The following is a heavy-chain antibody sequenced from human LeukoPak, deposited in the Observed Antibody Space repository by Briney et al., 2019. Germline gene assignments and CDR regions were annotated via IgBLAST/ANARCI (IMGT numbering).Heavy chain of an antibody. V-gene: IGHV3-74*01. CDR3: AREDQQLVRAFDI. CDR2: INSDGSST. Sequence: GGSLTLSCAASGFTFSSYWMHWVRQAPGKGLVWVSRINSDGSSTSYADSVKGRFTISRDNAKNTLYLQMNSLRAEDTAVYYCAREDQQLVRAFDIWGQGTMVTVSP. D-gene: IGHD6-13*01. J-gene: IGHJ3*02. CDR1: GFTFSSYW.